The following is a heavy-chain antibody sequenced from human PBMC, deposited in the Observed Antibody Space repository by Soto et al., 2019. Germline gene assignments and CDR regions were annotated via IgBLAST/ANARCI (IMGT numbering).Heavy chain of an antibody. CDR2: ITTYNGNT. V-gene: IGHV1-18*01. CDR3: ARAPTGYGMDV. Sequence: QVQLVQSGVEVREPGASVKVSCKAVRYIFTNYGVSWVRQAPGQGLEWMGWITTYNGNTKYAQKFQGRATMTTEDSTNTTYMELRSLRSDDTAIYYCARAPTGYGMDVWGQGTTVTVSS. J-gene: IGHJ6*02. CDR1: RYIFTNYG.